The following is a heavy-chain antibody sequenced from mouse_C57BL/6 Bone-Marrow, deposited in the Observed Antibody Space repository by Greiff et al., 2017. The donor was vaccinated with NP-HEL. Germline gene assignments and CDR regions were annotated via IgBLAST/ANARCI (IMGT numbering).Heavy chain of an antibody. CDR2: IYPRSGNT. J-gene: IGHJ1*03. CDR3: ARDGYWYFDV. D-gene: IGHD1-1*01. V-gene: IGHV1-81*01. Sequence: QVQLKQSGAELARPGASVKLSCKASGYTFTSYGISWVKQRPGQGLEWIGEIYPRSGNTYYNEKFKGKATLTADKSSSTAYMELRSLTSDDSAVYFCARDGYWYFDVWGTGTTVTVSS. CDR1: GYTFTSYG.